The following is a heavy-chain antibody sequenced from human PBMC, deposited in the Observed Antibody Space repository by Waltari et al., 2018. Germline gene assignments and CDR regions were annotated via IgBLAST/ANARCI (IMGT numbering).Heavy chain of an antibody. Sequence: EVQLVESGGGLVQPGRSLRLSCAASGFTFDDYAMHWVRQAPGKGLEWVSVINWKSGNIAYADSVKGRFTISRDNAKNSLYLQMNSLRAEDTALYYCAKDGGDGYNTRGFDYWGQGTLVTVSS. J-gene: IGHJ4*02. CDR3: AKDGGDGYNTRGFDY. V-gene: IGHV3-9*01. CDR1: GFTFDDYA. CDR2: INWKSGNI. D-gene: IGHD3-16*01.